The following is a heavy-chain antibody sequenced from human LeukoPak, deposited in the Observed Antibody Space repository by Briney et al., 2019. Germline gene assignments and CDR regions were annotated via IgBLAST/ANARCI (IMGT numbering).Heavy chain of an antibody. J-gene: IGHJ4*02. V-gene: IGHV1-18*01. CDR3: AREHRWLKSLYYFDY. Sequence: GASVKVSCKASGYSFTSYGISRVRQAPGQGLEGMGWISAYNGNTNYAQKLQGRVTMTTDTSTSTAYMELKSLRSDDTAVYYCAREHRWLKSLYYFDYWGQGTLVTVSS. CDR2: ISAYNGNT. CDR1: GYSFTSYG. D-gene: IGHD5-24*01.